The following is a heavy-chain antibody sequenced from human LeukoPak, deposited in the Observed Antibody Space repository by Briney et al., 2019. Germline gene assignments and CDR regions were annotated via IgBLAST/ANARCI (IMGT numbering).Heavy chain of an antibody. J-gene: IGHJ4*02. CDR2: IIPILGIA. Sequence: SVKVSCKASGGTFSSYTISWVRQAPGQGLEWMGRIIPILGIANYAQKFQGRVTITADKSTSTAYMGLSSLRSEDTAVYYCARDYPDLDYYDSSGPYYFDYWGQGTLVTVSS. CDR3: ARDYPDLDYYDSSGPYYFDY. D-gene: IGHD3-22*01. CDR1: GGTFSSYT. V-gene: IGHV1-69*04.